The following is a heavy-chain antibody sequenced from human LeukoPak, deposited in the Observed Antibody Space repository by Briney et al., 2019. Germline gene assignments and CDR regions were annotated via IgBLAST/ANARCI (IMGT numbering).Heavy chain of an antibody. CDR3: ARALAVAADFDS. CDR2: INPNSGGT. CDR1: GYTFTGYF. Sequence: EASVKVSCKASGYTFTGYFMHWVRQAPGQGLEWMGWINPNSGGTNYAQRFQGRVTMTRDTSISTAYMEPSRLSSDDTAVYYCARALAVAADFDSWGQGTLVTVSS. J-gene: IGHJ4*02. D-gene: IGHD6-19*01. V-gene: IGHV1-2*02.